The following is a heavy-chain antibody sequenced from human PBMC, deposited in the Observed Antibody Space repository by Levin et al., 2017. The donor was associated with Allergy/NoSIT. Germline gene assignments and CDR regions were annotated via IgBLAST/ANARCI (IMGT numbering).Heavy chain of an antibody. J-gene: IGHJ4*02. Sequence: SQTLSLTCTFSGFSLSTSGMCVSWIRQPPGKALEWLARIDWDDDKNYSTSLKTRLTISKDTSKNQVVLTMTNMDPVDTATYYCARMRSSGWYPDYWGQGTLVTVSS. CDR2: IDWDDDK. V-gene: IGHV2-70*11. CDR1: GFSLSTSGMC. CDR3: ARMRSSGWYPDY. D-gene: IGHD6-19*01.